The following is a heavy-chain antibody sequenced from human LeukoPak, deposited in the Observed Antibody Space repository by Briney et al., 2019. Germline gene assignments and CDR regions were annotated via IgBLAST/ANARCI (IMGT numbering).Heavy chain of an antibody. Sequence: GGSLRLSCAASGFAFSFYAMSWLRQPPGKGLEWVSTINANSGTTSYAASVRGRFTISRDNSKNTLYLQVNTLRADDTATYYCAKPISGGLAVTADWFHPWGQGTLVAVSS. CDR2: INANSGTT. J-gene: IGHJ5*01. V-gene: IGHV3-23*01. CDR3: AKPISGGLAVTADWFHP. CDR1: GFAFSFYA. D-gene: IGHD6-19*01.